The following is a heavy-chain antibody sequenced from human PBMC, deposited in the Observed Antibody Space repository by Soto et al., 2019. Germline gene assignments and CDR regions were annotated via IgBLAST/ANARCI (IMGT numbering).Heavy chain of an antibody. CDR1: GFTFSSYS. CDR3: ARDSSAARPLFYFDY. J-gene: IGHJ4*02. V-gene: IGHV3-21*01. CDR2: ISSSSSYI. D-gene: IGHD6-6*01. Sequence: GGSLRLSCAASGFTFSSYSMNWVRQARGKGLEWVSSISSSSSYIYYADSVKGRFTISRDNAKNSLYLQMNSLRAEDTAVYYCARDSSAARPLFYFDYWGQGTLVTVSS.